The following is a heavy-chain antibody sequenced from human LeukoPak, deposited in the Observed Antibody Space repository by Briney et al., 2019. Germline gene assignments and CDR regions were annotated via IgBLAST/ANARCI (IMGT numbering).Heavy chain of an antibody. D-gene: IGHD2-21*02. V-gene: IGHV3-30-3*01. CDR1: XXXXXXXX. J-gene: IGHJ4*02. Sequence: GRSLRLPCAAXXXXXXXXXXXXVXXXXXXXXXXXXXISYDXTNKXYXDSVKGRXTXSRDNSRNTLYLQMNSLRSDDTXVYYCARESPACGEDCFFDYWGQGTLVTVSS. CDR2: ISYDXTNK. CDR3: ARESPACGEDCFFDY.